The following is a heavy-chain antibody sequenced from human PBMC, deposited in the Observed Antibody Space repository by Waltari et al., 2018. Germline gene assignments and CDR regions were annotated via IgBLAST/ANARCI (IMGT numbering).Heavy chain of an antibody. D-gene: IGHD3-22*01. CDR2: FDPEDGER. Sequence: QVQLIQSGAEVKKPGASGRVSCKLSGYTLTQVSTHWVPQAPGKGLEWMGGFDPEDGERIYAQKFQGRLIMTEDTSTDTAYMELSSLRSEDTAIYYCATDREITMMGDSFDHWGQGTMVTVSS. CDR3: ATDREITMMGDSFDH. V-gene: IGHV1-24*01. CDR1: GYTLTQVS. J-gene: IGHJ3*01.